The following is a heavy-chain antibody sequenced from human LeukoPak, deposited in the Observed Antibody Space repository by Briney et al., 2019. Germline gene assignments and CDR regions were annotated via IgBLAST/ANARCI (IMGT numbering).Heavy chain of an antibody. V-gene: IGHV4-39*07. CDR2: IYYSGST. J-gene: IGHJ5*02. CDR1: GGSISSSSYY. D-gene: IGHD6-19*01. Sequence: SETLSLTCTVSGGSISSSSYYWGWIRQPPGKGLEWIGSIYYSGSTYYNPSLKSRVTISVDTSKNQFSLKLSSVTAADTAVYYCARTYSSGTNWFDPWGQGTLVTVSS. CDR3: ARTYSSGTNWFDP.